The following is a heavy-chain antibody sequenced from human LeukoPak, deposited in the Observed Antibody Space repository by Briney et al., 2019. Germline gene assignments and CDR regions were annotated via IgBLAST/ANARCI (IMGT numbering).Heavy chain of an antibody. V-gene: IGHV3-23*01. CDR2: ISGSGGST. CDR3: AKDHHPDYGALFDAFDI. D-gene: IGHD4-17*01. J-gene: IGHJ3*02. CDR1: GFTFSSYA. Sequence: HTGGSLRLSCAASGFTFSSYAMSWVRQAPGKGLEWVSAISGSGGSTYYADSVKGRFTISRDNSKNTLYLQMNSLRAEDTAVYYCAKDHHPDYGALFDAFDIWGQGTMVTVSS.